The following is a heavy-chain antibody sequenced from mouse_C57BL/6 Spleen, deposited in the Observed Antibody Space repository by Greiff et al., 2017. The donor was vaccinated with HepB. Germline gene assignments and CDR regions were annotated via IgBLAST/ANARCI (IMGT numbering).Heavy chain of an antibody. J-gene: IGHJ2*01. CDR2: INPSSGYT. Sequence: QVQLKESGAELAKPGASVKLSCKASGYTFTSYWMHWVKQRPGQGLEWIGYINPSSGYTKYNQKFKDKATLTADKSSSTAYMQLSSLTYEDSAVYYCARPSIYYDYDGDYGGQGTTLTVSS. CDR1: GYTFTSYW. D-gene: IGHD2-4*01. V-gene: IGHV1-7*01. CDR3: ARPSIYYDYDGDY.